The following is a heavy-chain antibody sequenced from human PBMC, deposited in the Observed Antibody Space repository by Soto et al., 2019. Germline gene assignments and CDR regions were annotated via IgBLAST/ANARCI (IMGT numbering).Heavy chain of an antibody. CDR2: ISSSSSYI. J-gene: IGHJ6*03. Sequence: GGSLRLSCAASGFTFSSYSMNWVRQAPGKGLEWVSSISSSSSYIYYADSVKGRFTISRDNAKNSLYLQMNSLRAEDTAVYYCARGEHCSSTSCSNYYYYYYMDVWGKGTTVTVSS. D-gene: IGHD2-2*01. CDR3: ARGEHCSSTSCSNYYYYYYMDV. V-gene: IGHV3-21*01. CDR1: GFTFSSYS.